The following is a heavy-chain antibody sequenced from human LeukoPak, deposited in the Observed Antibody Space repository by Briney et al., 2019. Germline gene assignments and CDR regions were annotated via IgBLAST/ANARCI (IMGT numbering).Heavy chain of an antibody. Sequence: GGSLRLSCAASGFTFSSYAMGWVRQAPGKGLEWVSAISGSGGSTYYADSVKGRFTISRDNSKNTLYLQMNSLRAEDTAVYYCASSPRRRSGYYYWGQGTLVTVSS. CDR3: ASSPRRRSGYYY. J-gene: IGHJ4*02. V-gene: IGHV3-23*01. CDR1: GFTFSSYA. CDR2: ISGSGGST. D-gene: IGHD3-22*01.